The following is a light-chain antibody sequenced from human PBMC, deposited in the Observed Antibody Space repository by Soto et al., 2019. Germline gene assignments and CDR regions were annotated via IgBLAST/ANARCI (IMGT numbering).Light chain of an antibody. J-gene: IGKJ1*01. CDR1: QSVSSSY. CDR3: QQYGSSPVT. V-gene: IGKV3-20*01. CDR2: GAS. Sequence: EIVLTQSPGTLSLSPGERATLSCRASQSVSSSYLAWYQQKPGQAPRLLIYGASSRATGIPDRFSGSGSGSDFTLTISSLVPEDFPVYYCQQYGSSPVTFGQGTKVEIK.